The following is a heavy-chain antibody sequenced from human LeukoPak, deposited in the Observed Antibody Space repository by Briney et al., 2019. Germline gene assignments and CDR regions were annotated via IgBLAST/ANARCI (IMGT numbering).Heavy chain of an antibody. CDR1: GFIFSDYG. V-gene: IGHV3-23*01. CDR2: ISGRGDNT. D-gene: IGHD1-26*01. J-gene: IGHJ4*02. CDR3: AKYGPQDSGSSHFDY. Sequence: TGGSLRLSCEASGFIFSDYGMGWVRQAPGKGLEWVSIISGRGDNTYYADSVKGRFTTSRDNSKNTLFLQMNSLRAEDTAIYYCAKYGPQDSGSSHFDYWGQGALVTVSS.